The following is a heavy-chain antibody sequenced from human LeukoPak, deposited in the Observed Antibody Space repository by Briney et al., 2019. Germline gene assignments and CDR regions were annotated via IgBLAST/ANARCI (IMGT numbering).Heavy chain of an antibody. J-gene: IGHJ4*02. V-gene: IGHV4-59*08. CDR1: GGSISRYY. D-gene: IGHD4-17*01. CDR3: ARSHDYGDYVEY. Sequence: PSETLSLTCTVSGGSISRYYWSWIRQPPGKGLEWIGYIYYSGSTNYNPSLKSRVTISVDTSKNQFSLKLNSVTAADTAVYFCARSHDYGDYVEYWGQGTLVTGSS. CDR2: IYYSGST.